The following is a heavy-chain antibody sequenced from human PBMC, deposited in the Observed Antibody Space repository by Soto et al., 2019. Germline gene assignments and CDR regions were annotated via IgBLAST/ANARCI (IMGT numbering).Heavy chain of an antibody. CDR1: GYTFSDSA. D-gene: IGHD1-26*01. V-gene: IGHV3-73*02. CDR3: ARLWSEREPNFDY. Sequence: EVQLVESGGGLVQPGGSLKLSCAASGYTFSDSAMHWVRQASGKGLEWVGRIRSKANNYATGYAASVKGRFTISRDDSKNTAYLQMNSLKTEDTAVYYCARLWSEREPNFDYWGQGTLVSVAS. CDR2: IRSKANNYAT. J-gene: IGHJ4*02.